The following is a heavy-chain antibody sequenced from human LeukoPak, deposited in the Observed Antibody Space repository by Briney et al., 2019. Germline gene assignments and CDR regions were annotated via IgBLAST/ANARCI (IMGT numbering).Heavy chain of an antibody. CDR1: GDSISSGDYY. D-gene: IGHD6-6*01. J-gene: IGHJ4*02. CDR3: AQVREASIAPFFDY. V-gene: IGHV4-31*03. CDR2: IYYSGST. Sequence: PSQTLSLTCTVSGDSISSGDYYWAWIRQHPGKGLEWIGCIYYSGSTYYNLSLKSRVIVSADTSKNHFSLKLSSVTAADTAVYYCAQVREASIAPFFDYWGEGILVTVSS.